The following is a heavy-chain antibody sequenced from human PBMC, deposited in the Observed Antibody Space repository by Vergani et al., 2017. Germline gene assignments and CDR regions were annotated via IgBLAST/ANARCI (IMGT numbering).Heavy chain of an antibody. CDR2: ISWNSGSI. CDR3: AKGGTTDYYGMDV. CDR1: GFTFDDYA. Sequence: EVQLVESGGGLVQPGRSLRLSCAASGFTFDDYAMHWVRQAPGKGLEWVSGISWNSGSIGYADSVKGRFTISRDNAKNSLYLQMNSLRAEDTALYYCAKGGTTDYYGMDVWGQGTTVTVSS. V-gene: IGHV3-9*01. J-gene: IGHJ6*02. D-gene: IGHD1-1*01.